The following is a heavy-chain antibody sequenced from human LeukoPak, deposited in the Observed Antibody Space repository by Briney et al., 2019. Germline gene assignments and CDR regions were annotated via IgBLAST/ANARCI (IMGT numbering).Heavy chain of an antibody. V-gene: IGHV3-48*03. J-gene: IGHJ3*01. CDR2: ITGTGSRV. Sequence: PGGSLRLSCAASGFTFSIYEMNWDRQAPGKGLEWVSYITGTGSRVYYADSVKGRFTISRDNAKNSLYLQMNSLRAEDTAVYSCAREDLDAFDVWGQGTMVTVSS. CDR3: AREDLDAFDV. CDR1: GFTFSIYE.